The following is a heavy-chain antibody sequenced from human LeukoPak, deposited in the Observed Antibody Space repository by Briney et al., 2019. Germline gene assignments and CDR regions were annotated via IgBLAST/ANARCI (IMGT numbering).Heavy chain of an antibody. Sequence: GGPLRLSCAASGFTFSSYGMHWVRQAPGKGLEWVAVIWYDGSNKYYADSVKGRFTISRDNSKNTLYLQMNSLRAEDTAVYYCARDWGSAEHWGQGTLVTVSS. CDR3: ARDWGSAEH. V-gene: IGHV3-33*01. CDR1: GFTFSSYG. D-gene: IGHD3-16*01. CDR2: IWYDGSNK. J-gene: IGHJ1*01.